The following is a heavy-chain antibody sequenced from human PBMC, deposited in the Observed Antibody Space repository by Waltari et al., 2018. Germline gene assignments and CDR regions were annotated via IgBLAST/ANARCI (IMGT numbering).Heavy chain of an antibody. J-gene: IGHJ4*02. D-gene: IGHD3-16*02. CDR1: GGSISSSSYY. CDR2: SYYSGST. Sequence: QLQLQESGPGLVKPSETLSLTCTVSGGSISSSSYYWGWIRRPPGKGLEWIGSSYYSGSTDNIQSLKCRCTRSVDTSKNQCSLKVSSVTAADTAVYYCARHHLYDNVWWSFRSPFGYWGQGTLVTVSS. V-gene: IGHV4-39*01. CDR3: ARHHLYDNVWWSFRSPFGY.